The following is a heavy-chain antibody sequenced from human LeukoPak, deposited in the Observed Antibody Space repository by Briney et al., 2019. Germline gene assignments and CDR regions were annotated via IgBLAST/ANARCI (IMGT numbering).Heavy chain of an antibody. Sequence: KTGGSLRLSCAASGFRFSYHDMHWVRQAPGKGLEWVSFISSSSGYIYYADSVKGRFTISRDNAKNSLYLQMNSLRAEDTAVYYCARSGGNCYSLQAGCWFDPWGQGTLVTVSS. D-gene: IGHD2-15*01. J-gene: IGHJ5*02. V-gene: IGHV3-21*01. CDR2: ISSSSGYI. CDR1: GFRFSYHD. CDR3: ARSGGNCYSLQAGCWFDP.